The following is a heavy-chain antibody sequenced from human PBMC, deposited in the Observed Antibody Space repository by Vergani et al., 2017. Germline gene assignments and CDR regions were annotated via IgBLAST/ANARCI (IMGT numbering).Heavy chain of an antibody. CDR1: GFSLTTGGVG. Sequence: QITLKESGPTLVKPTQTLTLTCTVSGFSLTTGGVGVGWIRQPPGKALEWLALIYWNDDKRYSPSLRSRLTITTDTSKNQVVLTMTNMDPVDSATYYCAHETFNIVKGGSFDYWGPGTLVTVSS. J-gene: IGHJ4*02. V-gene: IGHV2-5*01. D-gene: IGHD2/OR15-2a*01. CDR2: IYWNDDK. CDR3: AHETFNIVKGGSFDY.